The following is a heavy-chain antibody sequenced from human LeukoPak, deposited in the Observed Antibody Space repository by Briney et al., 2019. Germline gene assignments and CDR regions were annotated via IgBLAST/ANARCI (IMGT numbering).Heavy chain of an antibody. CDR2: IRYDGSNK. CDR1: GFTFSSYG. CDR3: ARGSRQWLVYFDY. Sequence: PGGSLRLSCAASGFTFSSYGMHWVRQAPGKGLEWVAFIRYDGSNKYYADSVKGRFTISRDNSKNTLYLQMNSLRAEDTAVYYCARGSRQWLVYFDYWGQGTLVTVSS. J-gene: IGHJ4*02. V-gene: IGHV3-30*02. D-gene: IGHD6-19*01.